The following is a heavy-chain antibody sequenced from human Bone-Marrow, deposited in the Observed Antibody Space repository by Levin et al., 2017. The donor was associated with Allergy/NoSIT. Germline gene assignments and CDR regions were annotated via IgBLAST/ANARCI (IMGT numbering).Heavy chain of an antibody. CDR2: ISWKSGSR. Sequence: GGSLRLSCAASGFTFDDYAMHWVRQAPGKGLEWVSGISWKSGSRGYADSVKGRFTISRDNAKNSLYLQMNSLRPEDTALYYCARDKRAATPYYLDDWGQGTLVTVSS. J-gene: IGHJ4*02. D-gene: IGHD2-15*01. CDR3: ARDKRAATPYYLDD. V-gene: IGHV3-9*01. CDR1: GFTFDDYA.